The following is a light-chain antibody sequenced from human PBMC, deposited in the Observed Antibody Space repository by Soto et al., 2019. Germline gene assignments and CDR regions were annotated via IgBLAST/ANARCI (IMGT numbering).Light chain of an antibody. Sequence: QSVLTQPRSVSESPGQSVTISCTGTSSDVGDYNSVSWYQQHPGKAPKLLLFDVTNRPSGVSNRFSGSKSGNTASLTISGLQTEDEADYYCSSYTSINTFVFGTGTKVTVL. V-gene: IGLV2-11*01. CDR3: SSYTSINTFV. J-gene: IGLJ1*01. CDR2: DVT. CDR1: SSDVGDYNS.